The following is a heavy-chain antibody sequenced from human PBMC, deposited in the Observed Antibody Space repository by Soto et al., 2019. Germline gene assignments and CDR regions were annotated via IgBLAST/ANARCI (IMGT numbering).Heavy chain of an antibody. CDR3: ATAVRRVGDFDY. Sequence: ASVKVSCKVSGYTLTDLSMHWVRQAPGKGLEWMGGFDPEDGETIYAQKFQGRVTITEDTSRDTAYMELSSLRSEDTAVYYWATAVRRVGDFDYWGQGTLVTVSS. D-gene: IGHD1-26*01. CDR1: GYTLTDLS. CDR2: FDPEDGET. V-gene: IGHV1-24*01. J-gene: IGHJ4*02.